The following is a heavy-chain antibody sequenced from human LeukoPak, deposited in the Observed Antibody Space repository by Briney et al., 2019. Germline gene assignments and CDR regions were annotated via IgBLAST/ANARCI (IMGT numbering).Heavy chain of an antibody. D-gene: IGHD6-19*01. V-gene: IGHV3-30*18. CDR1: GFTFSSYG. CDR2: ISYDGSNK. Sequence: PGRSLRLSCAASGFTFSSYGMHWVRQAPGKGLEWVAVISYDGSNKYYADSVKGRLTISRDNSKNTLYLQMNSLRAEDTAVYYCAKTAGEQWLAMSLDYWGQGTLVTVSS. J-gene: IGHJ4*02. CDR3: AKTAGEQWLAMSLDY.